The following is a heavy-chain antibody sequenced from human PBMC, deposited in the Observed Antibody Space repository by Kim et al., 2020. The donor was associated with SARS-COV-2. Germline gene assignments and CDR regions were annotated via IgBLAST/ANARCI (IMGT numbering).Heavy chain of an antibody. J-gene: IGHJ4*02. Sequence: NPTYAQGFTGRFVFSLDTSVSTAYLQISSLKAEDTAVYYCASLVGSLIDYWGQGTLVTVSS. D-gene: IGHD1-26*01. V-gene: IGHV7-4-1*02. CDR3: ASLVGSLIDY. CDR2: NP.